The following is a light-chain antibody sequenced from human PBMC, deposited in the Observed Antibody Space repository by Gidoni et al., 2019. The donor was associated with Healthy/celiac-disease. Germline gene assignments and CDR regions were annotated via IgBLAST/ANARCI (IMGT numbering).Light chain of an antibody. CDR2: GAS. J-gene: IGKJ2*01. CDR3: QQYNNWPPYT. CDR1: QSVSSN. V-gene: IGKV3-15*01. Sequence: ELVMTQSPATLSVSPGERATLSCRASQSVSSNLAWYQQKPGQAPRLLIYGASTRATGIPARVSGSGSGTEFTLTISSLQSEDFAVYYCQQYNNWPPYTFGQGTKLEIK.